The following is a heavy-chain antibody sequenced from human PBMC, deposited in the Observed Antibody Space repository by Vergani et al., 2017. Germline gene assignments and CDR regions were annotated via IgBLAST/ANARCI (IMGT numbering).Heavy chain of an antibody. D-gene: IGHD3-10*01. CDR2: VYWNDDE. CDR1: GFSLTTGGEG. Sequence: QITLRESGPTLVKPTQTLTLTCTFSGFSLTTGGEGVGWIRQPPGRALEWLAFVYWNDDERYSPSLKSRVTITKDTSKNEVILTMATMDPVDTATYYCARTSGRTITCHSKACWFDSWGQGILVTVSS. CDR3: ARTSGRTITCHSKACWFDS. V-gene: IGHV2-5*01. J-gene: IGHJ5*01.